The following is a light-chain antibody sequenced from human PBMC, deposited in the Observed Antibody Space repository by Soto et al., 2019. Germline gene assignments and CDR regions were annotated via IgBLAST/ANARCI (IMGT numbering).Light chain of an antibody. CDR1: QIISSW. Sequence: DIQMTQSPSTLSASVGDRVTITCRASQIISSWLAWYQQKPGKAPKLLIYDVSTLDGGVPSRFSGSGSGTDFTLTISSVQPDDSATYYCQQYHSYSYTFGQGTKLEIK. V-gene: IGKV1-5*01. J-gene: IGKJ2*01. CDR3: QQYHSYSYT. CDR2: DVS.